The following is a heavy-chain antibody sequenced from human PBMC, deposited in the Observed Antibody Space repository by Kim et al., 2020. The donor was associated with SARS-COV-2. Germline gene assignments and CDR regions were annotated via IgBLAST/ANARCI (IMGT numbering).Heavy chain of an antibody. CDR1: GFTFGDYD. Sequence: GGSLRLSCATSGFTFGDYDMNWVRQAPGKGLEWVSFITKSSTTIYYADSVEGRFTISRDNAKNSLFLQMNSLRDEDTALYYCVRDRMGGAFDMWGQGTMVTVSS. J-gene: IGHJ3*02. D-gene: IGHD3-16*01. CDR3: VRDRMGGAFDM. CDR2: ITKSSTTI. V-gene: IGHV3-48*02.